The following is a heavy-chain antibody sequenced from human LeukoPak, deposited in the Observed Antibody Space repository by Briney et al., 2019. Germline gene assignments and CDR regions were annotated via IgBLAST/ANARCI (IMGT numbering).Heavy chain of an antibody. CDR2: ISSSSSYI. CDR1: GFTFSSYS. V-gene: IGHV3-21*01. CDR3: ASRYCSSTSCYSAY. Sequence: GGSLRLSCAASGFTFSSYSMNWVRQAPGKGLEWVSSISSSSSYIYYADSVKGRFTISRGNAKNSLYLQMNSLRAEDTAVYYCASRYCSSTSCYSAYWGQGTLVTVSS. D-gene: IGHD2-2*01. J-gene: IGHJ4*02.